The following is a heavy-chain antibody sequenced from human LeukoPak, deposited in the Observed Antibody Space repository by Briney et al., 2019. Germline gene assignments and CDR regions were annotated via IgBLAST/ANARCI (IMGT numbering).Heavy chain of an antibody. CDR2: ISSGSGIV. V-gene: IGHV3-48*04. J-gene: IGHJ4*02. Sequence: QPGGSLRLSCAASGFSFSTYSMNWVRQAAGKGLEWVSYISSGSGIVHYADSVKGRFTISRDNAKNSLYLQMDSLRAEDTAVYYCARDPSLYCATTSCYDLDYWAREPWSPSPQ. CDR3: ARDPSLYCATTSCYDLDY. D-gene: IGHD2-2*01. CDR1: GFSFSTYS.